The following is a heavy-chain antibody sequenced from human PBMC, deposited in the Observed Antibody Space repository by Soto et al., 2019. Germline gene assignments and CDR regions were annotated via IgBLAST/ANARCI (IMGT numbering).Heavy chain of an antibody. J-gene: IGHJ4*02. D-gene: IGHD4-17*01. V-gene: IGHV4-39*01. Sequence: QLQLQESGPGLVKPSETLSLTCTVSGGSISSSSYYWGWIRQPPGKGLEWIGSIYYSRSTYYNPSLKSRVTISVDTSKNQFSLKLSSVTAADTAVYYCARLTPTVTTLIDYWGQGTLVTVSS. CDR1: GGSISSSSYY. CDR3: ARLTPTVTTLIDY. CDR2: IYYSRST.